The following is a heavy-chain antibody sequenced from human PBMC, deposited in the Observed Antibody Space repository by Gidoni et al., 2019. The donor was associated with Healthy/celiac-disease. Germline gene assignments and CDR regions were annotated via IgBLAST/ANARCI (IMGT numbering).Heavy chain of an antibody. CDR3: ARERSGGYCSGGSCYQINLYYYGMDV. CDR1: GGSFSGYY. V-gene: IGHV4-34*01. D-gene: IGHD2-15*01. J-gene: IGHJ6*02. Sequence: QVQLQQWGAGLLKPSETLSLTCAVYGGSFSGYYWRWIRQPPGKGLEWIGEINHSGSTNYNPSLKSRVTISVDTSKNQFSLKLSSVTAADTAVYYCARERSGGYCSGGSCYQINLYYYGMDVWGQGTTVTVSS. CDR2: INHSGST.